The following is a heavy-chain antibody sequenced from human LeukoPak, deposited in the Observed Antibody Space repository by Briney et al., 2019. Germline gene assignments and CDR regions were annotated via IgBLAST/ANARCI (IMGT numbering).Heavy chain of an antibody. J-gene: IGHJ4*02. CDR1: GFTFSSYA. D-gene: IGHD5-12*01. Sequence: PGGSLILSCAASGFTFSSYAMSWVRQAPGKGLEWVSAISGSGGSTYYADSVKGRFTISRDNSKNTLYLQMNSLRAEDTAVYYYARHGGLRPFDYWGQGTLVTVSS. CDR2: ISGSGGST. V-gene: IGHV3-23*01. CDR3: ARHGGLRPFDY.